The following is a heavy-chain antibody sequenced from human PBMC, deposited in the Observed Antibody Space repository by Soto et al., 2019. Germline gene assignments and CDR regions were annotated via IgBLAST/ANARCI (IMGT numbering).Heavy chain of an antibody. Sequence: QVTLKESGPVLVKPTETPTLTCTVSGFSLSNTRMGVSWIRQPPGKALEWLAHIFSNDEKSYSTSLKSRLTISKDTSKSQVVLSMTNMDPVDTATYYCTRIEKGSATYTWGQGTLVTVSS. CDR3: TRIEKGSATYT. V-gene: IGHV2-26*01. CDR2: IFSNDEK. CDR1: GFSLSNTRMG. J-gene: IGHJ5*02. D-gene: IGHD3-10*01.